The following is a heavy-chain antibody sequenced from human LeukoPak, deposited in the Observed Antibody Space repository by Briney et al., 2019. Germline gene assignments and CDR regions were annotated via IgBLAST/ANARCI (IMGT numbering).Heavy chain of an antibody. CDR1: GFTFSDYY. D-gene: IGHD6-19*01. Sequence: GGSLRLSCAASGFTFSDYYMSWIRQAPGKGLEWVSYITSSGSTMYYADSVKGRFTISRDNAKNSLYLQMNSLRAEGTAVYYCARELHSSGWYEDYWGQGTLVTVSS. V-gene: IGHV3-11*01. CDR3: ARELHSSGWYEDY. J-gene: IGHJ4*02. CDR2: ITSSGSTM.